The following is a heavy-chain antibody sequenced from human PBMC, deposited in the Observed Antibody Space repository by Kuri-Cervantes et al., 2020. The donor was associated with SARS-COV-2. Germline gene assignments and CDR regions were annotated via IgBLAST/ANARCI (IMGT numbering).Heavy chain of an antibody. CDR2: INHSGST. J-gene: IGHJ4*02. D-gene: IGHD2-2*01. Sequence: SETLSLTCTVSGGSISSYYWSWIRQPPGKGLEWIGEINHSGSTNYNPSLKSRVTISVDTSKNQFSLKLSSVTAADTAVYYCARGVVCSSTSCYRVRAPFDYWGQGTLVTVSS. V-gene: IGHV4-34*01. CDR3: ARGVVCSSTSCYRVRAPFDY. CDR1: GGSISSYY.